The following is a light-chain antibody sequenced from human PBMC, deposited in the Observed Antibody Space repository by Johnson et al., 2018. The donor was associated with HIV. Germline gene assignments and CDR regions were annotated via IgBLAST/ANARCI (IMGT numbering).Light chain of an antibody. Sequence: QLVLTQPPSVSAAPGQKVTISCSGSSSNIGNNYVSWYQQLPRAAPKLLIYENSKRPSGIPDRFSGSKSGTSATLDITGLQTGDEADYYCGTWDNSLSAHFVFGSGTKITVL. J-gene: IGLJ1*01. CDR2: ENS. CDR3: GTWDNSLSAHFV. CDR1: SSNIGNNY. V-gene: IGLV1-51*02.